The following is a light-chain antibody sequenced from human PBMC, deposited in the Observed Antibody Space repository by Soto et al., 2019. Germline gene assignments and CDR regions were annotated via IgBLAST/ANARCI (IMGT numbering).Light chain of an antibody. CDR2: AAS. V-gene: IGKV1-9*01. J-gene: IGKJ1*01. Sequence: DIQLTQSPSFLSASVGDRVTITCRASQGISSYLAWYQQKPGKAPKLLIYAASTLQSGVPSRFGGSGSGTEFTLTISSRQPEDFAIYYCKQLNIFPRTSGQGTKVKIK. CDR1: QGISSY. CDR3: KQLNIFPRT.